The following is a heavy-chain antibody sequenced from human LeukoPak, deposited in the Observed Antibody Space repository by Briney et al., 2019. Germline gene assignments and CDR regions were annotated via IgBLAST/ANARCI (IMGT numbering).Heavy chain of an antibody. V-gene: IGHV3-33*01. J-gene: IGHJ6*02. Sequence: PVRSLRLSCAASGFTFSSYCMHWVRQAPGKGLEWVSFIRNDGSDKYYADSVKGRFTISRDNSKNTLYLQMNSLRAEDTAVYYCARDALGFCSGGSWCFCYGIYVWGQGTTVTVSS. D-gene: IGHD2-15*01. CDR1: GFTFSSYC. CDR3: ARDALGFCSGGSWCFCYGIYV. CDR2: IRNDGSDK.